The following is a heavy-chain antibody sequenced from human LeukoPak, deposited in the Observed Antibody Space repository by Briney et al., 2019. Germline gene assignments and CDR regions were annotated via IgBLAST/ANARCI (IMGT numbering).Heavy chain of an antibody. CDR1: GGSISSFH. J-gene: IGHJ2*01. V-gene: IGHV4-4*07. CDR2: IYTSGIT. D-gene: IGHD6-19*01. Sequence: SETLSLTCAVSGGSISSFHWSWIRQPAGKGLEWIGRIYTSGITNYNPSLKSQVTMSVDTSKNQFSLKLSSVTAADTAVYYCARDPGSSGWYYWYFDLWGRGTLVTVSS. CDR3: ARDPGSSGWYYWYFDL.